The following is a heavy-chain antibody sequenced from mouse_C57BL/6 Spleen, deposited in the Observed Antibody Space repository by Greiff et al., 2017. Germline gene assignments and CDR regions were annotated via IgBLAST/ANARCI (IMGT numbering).Heavy chain of an antibody. J-gene: IGHJ1*03. V-gene: IGHV1-78*01. CDR2: IYPRDGST. CDR3: AKYYGRSYGYFDV. CDR1: GYTFTDHT. Sequence: VQLQQSDAELVKPGASVKISCKVSGYTFTDHTIHWMKQRPEQGLEWIGYIYPRDGSTKYNEKFKGKATLTADKSSSTAYMQINSLTSEDSAVYFCAKYYGRSYGYFDVWGTGTTVTVSS. D-gene: IGHD1-1*01.